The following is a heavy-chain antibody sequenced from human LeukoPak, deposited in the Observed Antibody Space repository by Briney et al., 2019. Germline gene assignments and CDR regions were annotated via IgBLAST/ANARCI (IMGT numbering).Heavy chain of an antibody. J-gene: IGHJ4*02. V-gene: IGHV1-2*02. CDR1: GYTFTGYH. CDR2: INPNSGGT. CDR3: ARDKDSSGWYLFDY. Sequence: ASVKVSCKASGYTFTGYHMHWVRQAPGQGLEWLGWINPNSGGTNYAQKFQGRVTMTRDTSISTAYMELSRLRSDDTAVYYCARDKDSSGWYLFDYWGQGTLVTVSS. D-gene: IGHD6-19*01.